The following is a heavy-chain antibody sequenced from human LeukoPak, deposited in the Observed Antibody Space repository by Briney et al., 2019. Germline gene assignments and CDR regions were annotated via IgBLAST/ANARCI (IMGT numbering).Heavy chain of an antibody. CDR3: ARTCTSTSCADFDY. CDR2: MNPNSGNT. Sequence: ASVKVSCKASGYTFSLYDINWVRQATGQGLEWMGWMNPNSGNTAYAQKFQGRATFTRNTSINTAYLELSSLRSEDTAVYYCARTCTSTSCADFDYWGQGTLVTVSS. D-gene: IGHD2-2*01. V-gene: IGHV1-8*03. CDR1: GYTFSLYD. J-gene: IGHJ4*02.